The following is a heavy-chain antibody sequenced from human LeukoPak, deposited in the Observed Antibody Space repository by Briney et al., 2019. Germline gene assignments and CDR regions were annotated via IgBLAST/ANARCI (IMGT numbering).Heavy chain of an antibody. CDR1: GASISGDY. V-gene: IGHV4-59*01. CDR3: ARGAASSRYFDY. CDR2: VYSGGIT. J-gene: IGHJ4*02. Sequence: SETLSLTCTVSGASISGDYWSWVRQPPGKGLEWIAFVYSGGITNYSPSHKRRVTISIETTNSQFSLTLNSVTAAATAVYYCARGAASSRYFDYWGQGNLVTASS.